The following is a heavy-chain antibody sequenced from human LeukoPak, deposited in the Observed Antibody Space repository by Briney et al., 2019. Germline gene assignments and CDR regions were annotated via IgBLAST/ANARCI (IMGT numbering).Heavy chain of an antibody. V-gene: IGHV1-46*01. CDR3: ARDSVLGGRGSYGYGPFDP. CDR1: GYTFTLHH. Sequence: ASVKVSCKASGYTFTLHHIHWVRQAAGQGLDWMGVINPSDDSATYAQNFKGRVKMTGDTSTSTVYMELISLRSEDTAVYYCARDSVLGGRGSYGYGPFDPWGQGTLVTVSS. CDR2: INPSDDSA. D-gene: IGHD5-18*01. J-gene: IGHJ5*02.